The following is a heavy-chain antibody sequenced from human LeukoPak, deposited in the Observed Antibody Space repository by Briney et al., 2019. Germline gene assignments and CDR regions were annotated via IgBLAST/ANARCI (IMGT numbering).Heavy chain of an antibody. V-gene: IGHV1-24*01. CDR3: DLRDYSNDY. J-gene: IGHJ4*02. D-gene: IGHD4-17*01. CDR1: GYTLTELS. Sequence: ASVKVSCKVSGYTLTELSMHWVRQAPGKGLEWMGWINPFNGISNFAPRFKDRIILTIDTSTNTAYMDLRSLEAADTATYYCDLRDYSNDYWGQGTLVTVSS. CDR2: INPFNGIS.